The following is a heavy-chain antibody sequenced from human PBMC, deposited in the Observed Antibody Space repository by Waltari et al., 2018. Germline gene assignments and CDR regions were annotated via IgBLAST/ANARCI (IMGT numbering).Heavy chain of an antibody. J-gene: IGHJ6*02. Sequence: EVQLVQSGAEVKKPGATVKISCKVSGYTFTDYYMHWVQQAPGTGLEWMGLVEREDGEKIEAEKVQGRGTITEETSTDKAYMEMSRVRAEETAVYYCATENRYYYYGMDGWGQGTTVTVSS. V-gene: IGHV1-69-2*01. CDR3: ATENRYYYYGMDG. D-gene: IGHD3-10*01. CDR2: VEREDGEK. CDR1: GYTFTDYY.